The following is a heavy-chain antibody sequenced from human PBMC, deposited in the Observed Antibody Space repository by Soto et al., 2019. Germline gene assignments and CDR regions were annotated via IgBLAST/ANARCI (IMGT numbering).Heavy chain of an antibody. CDR2: ISSSSSTI. CDR1: GFTFSSYS. J-gene: IGHJ5*02. D-gene: IGHD1-26*01. CDR3: ARDPFAWESNPGGAHNWFDP. V-gene: IGHV3-48*01. Sequence: GGSLRLSCAASGFTFSSYSMNWVRQAPGKGLEWVSYISSSSSTIYYADSVKGRFTISRDNAKNSLYLQMNSLRAEDTAVYYCARDPFAWESNPGGAHNWFDPWGQGTLVTVSS.